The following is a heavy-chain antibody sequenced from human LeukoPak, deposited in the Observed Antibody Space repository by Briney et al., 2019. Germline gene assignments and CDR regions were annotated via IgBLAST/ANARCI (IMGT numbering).Heavy chain of an antibody. V-gene: IGHV3-48*04. Sequence: SGGSLRLSCAASGFTFSNYGMNWVRQAPGKGLEWVSYISSSGSTIYYADSVKGRFTISRDNAKNSLYLQMNSLRAEDTAVYYCARGQTGTTVGAFDIWGQGTMVTVSS. D-gene: IGHD1-1*01. CDR3: ARGQTGTTVGAFDI. J-gene: IGHJ3*02. CDR2: ISSSGSTI. CDR1: GFTFSNYG.